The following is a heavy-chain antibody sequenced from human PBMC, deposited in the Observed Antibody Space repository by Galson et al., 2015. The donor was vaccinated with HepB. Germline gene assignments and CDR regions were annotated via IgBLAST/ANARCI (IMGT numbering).Heavy chain of an antibody. CDR1: GYTFTGYY. V-gene: IGHV1-2*02. J-gene: IGHJ4*02. CDR3: ARDAQGYSYGYCYDY. Sequence: SVKVSCKASGYTFTGYYMHWVRQAPGQGLEWMGWINPNSGGTNYAQKFQGRVTMTRDTSISTAYMELSRLRSDDTAVYYCARDAQGYSYGYCYDYWGQGTLVTVSS. CDR2: INPNSGGT. D-gene: IGHD5-18*01.